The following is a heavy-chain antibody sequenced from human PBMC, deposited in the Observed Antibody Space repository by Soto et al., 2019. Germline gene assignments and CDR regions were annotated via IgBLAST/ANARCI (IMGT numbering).Heavy chain of an antibody. CDR2: INTGNGNT. CDR3: ARGQSAVTTFYFDY. Sequence: QVQLVQSGAEVKKPGASVKVSCKASGYTLTSYAMHWVRQAPGQRLEWMGWINTGNGNTKYLQKFQGRVTITRDTSASPAYMELSSLRSEDTAVYYCARGQSAVTTFYFDYWGQGNLVTVSS. V-gene: IGHV1-3*04. J-gene: IGHJ4*02. D-gene: IGHD4-17*01. CDR1: GYTLTSYA.